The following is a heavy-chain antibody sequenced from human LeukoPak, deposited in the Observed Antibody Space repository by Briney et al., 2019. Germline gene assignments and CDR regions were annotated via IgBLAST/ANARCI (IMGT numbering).Heavy chain of an antibody. CDR2: INWNGGST. J-gene: IGHJ3*02. D-gene: IGHD5-24*01. CDR1: GFTFADYG. V-gene: IGHV3-20*04. CDR3: ARDGYNFFAFDI. Sequence: GGSLRLSCAASGFTFADYGMSWVRQAPGKGLEWVSGINWNGGSTGYADSVKGRFTISRDNAKNSLYLQMNSLRAEDTAVYYCARDGYNFFAFDIWGQGTMVTVSS.